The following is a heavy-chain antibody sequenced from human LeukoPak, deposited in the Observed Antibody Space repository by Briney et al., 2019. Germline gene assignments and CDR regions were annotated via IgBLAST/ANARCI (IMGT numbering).Heavy chain of an antibody. Sequence: GGSLRLSCAASGFTFSRYWIHWVRQAPGKGLEWVSRINPDGSTTTYADSVKGRFTISRDNAKNTVYLRMNSLRAEDTAVYYCAKHWGFESILPYYFDYWGQGILVTVSS. CDR2: INPDGSTT. CDR1: GFTFSRYW. V-gene: IGHV3-74*01. D-gene: IGHD3-3*01. J-gene: IGHJ4*02. CDR3: AKHWGFESILPYYFDY.